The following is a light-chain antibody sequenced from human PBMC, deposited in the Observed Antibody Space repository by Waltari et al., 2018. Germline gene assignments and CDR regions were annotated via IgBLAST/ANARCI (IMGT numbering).Light chain of an antibody. J-gene: IGKJ4*01. V-gene: IGKV4-1*01. Sequence: IVMTQSPESLAVSLGERATINCRSSQSVLYSANNKDYLGWYQHKPGQPPKLLIFWASTRESGVPDRFNGSGSGTYFTLTINNVQAEDVALYYCQHHLSFGGGTRVGI. CDR1: QSVLYSANNKDY. CDR3: QHHLS. CDR2: WAS.